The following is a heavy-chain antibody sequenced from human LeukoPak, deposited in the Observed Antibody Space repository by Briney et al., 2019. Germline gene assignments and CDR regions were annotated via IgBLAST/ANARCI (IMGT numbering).Heavy chain of an antibody. D-gene: IGHD1-26*01. CDR2: INSDGSST. Sequence: PGGSLRLSCAASGFTFTNYAMSWVRQAPGKGLVWVSRINSDGSSTSYADSVKGRFTISRDNAKNTLYLQMNSLRAEDTAVYYCARGVGNMDAWGKGTTVTVSS. CDR1: GFTFTNYA. V-gene: IGHV3-74*01. CDR3: ARGVGNMDA. J-gene: IGHJ6*03.